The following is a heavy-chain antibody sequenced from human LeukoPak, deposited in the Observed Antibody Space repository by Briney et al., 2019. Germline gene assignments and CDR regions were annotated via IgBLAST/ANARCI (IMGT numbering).Heavy chain of an antibody. CDR3: AKVQGGYSYAADY. J-gene: IGHJ4*02. Sequence: GGSLRLSCAASGFTFESYTMSWIRQAPGKGLEWVSSISGRGSYLYYADPVKGRFTISRDNSKNTLYLQMNSLRAEDTAVYYCAKVQGGYSYAADYWGQGTLVTVSS. CDR2: ISGRGSYL. D-gene: IGHD5-18*01. V-gene: IGHV3-23*01. CDR1: GFTFESYT.